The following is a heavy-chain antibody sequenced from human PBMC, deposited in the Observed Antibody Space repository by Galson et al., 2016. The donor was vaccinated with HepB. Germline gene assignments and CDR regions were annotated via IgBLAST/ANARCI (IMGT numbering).Heavy chain of an antibody. CDR3: ATLTGWRDLFDY. CDR2: INSDGSTI. V-gene: IGHV3-74*01. J-gene: IGHJ4*02. D-gene: IGHD6-19*01. Sequence: RLSCAASGFPFRSYWMHWVRQAPGKGLEWLSHINSDGSTIDYADSVKGRFTISRDNARSTVYLEMNSLRGEDTAVYYCATLTGWRDLFDYWGQGTLVTVSS. CDR1: GFPFRSYW.